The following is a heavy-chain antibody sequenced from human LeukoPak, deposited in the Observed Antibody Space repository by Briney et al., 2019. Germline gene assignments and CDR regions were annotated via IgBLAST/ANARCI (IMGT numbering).Heavy chain of an antibody. CDR3: ARDSKQLVFDY. J-gene: IGHJ4*02. CDR2: IYYSGST. V-gene: IGHV4-59*01. D-gene: IGHD6-6*01. Sequence: SETLSLTCTVSGGSISSYYWSWIRQPPGEGLEWIGYIYYSGSTNYNPSLKSRVTISVDTSKNQFSLKLSSVTAADTAVYYCARDSKQLVFDYWGQGTLVTVSS. CDR1: GGSISSYY.